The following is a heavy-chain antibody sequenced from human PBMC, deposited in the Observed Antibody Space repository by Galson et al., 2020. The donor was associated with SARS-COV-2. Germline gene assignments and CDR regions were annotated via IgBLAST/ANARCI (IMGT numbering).Heavy chain of an antibody. V-gene: IGHV1-2*02. D-gene: IGHD2-2*01. CDR1: GYTFTGYY. J-gene: IGHJ6*03. CDR3: ARVSADVVVVPAAKWRVFHYSMVF. Sequence: ASVKVSCKASGYTFTGYYMHWVRQAPGQGLEWMGWINPNSGGTNYAQKFQGRVTMTRDTSISTAYMELIRLRSDDTAVYYCARVSADVVVVPAAKWRVFHYSMVFWAKGTRFTVSS. CDR2: INPNSGGT.